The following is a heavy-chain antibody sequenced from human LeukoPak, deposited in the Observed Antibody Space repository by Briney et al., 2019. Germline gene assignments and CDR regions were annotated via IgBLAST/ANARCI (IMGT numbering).Heavy chain of an antibody. CDR1: GFTFSSYA. CDR2: ISYDGSNK. Sequence: GRSLRLSCAASGFTFSSYAMHWVRQAPGKGLEWVAVISYDGSNKYYADSVKGRFTISRDNSKNTLYLQMNSLRAEDTAVYYCAREPMTTVTTDCWGQGTLVTVSS. CDR3: AREPMTTVTTDC. J-gene: IGHJ4*02. D-gene: IGHD4-17*01. V-gene: IGHV3-30-3*01.